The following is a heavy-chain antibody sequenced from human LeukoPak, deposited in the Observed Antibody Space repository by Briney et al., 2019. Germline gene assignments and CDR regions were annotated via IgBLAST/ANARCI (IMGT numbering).Heavy chain of an antibody. CDR3: AKVKEGGYDTYDAFDI. CDR1: GFTFSSYA. J-gene: IGHJ3*02. V-gene: IGHV3-30-3*01. D-gene: IGHD5-12*01. CDR2: ISYDGSNK. Sequence: GGSLRLSCAASGFTFSSYAMHWVRQAPGKGLEWVAVISYDGSNKYYADSVKGRFTISRDNSKNTLYLQMNSLRAGDTAVYYCAKVKEGGYDTYDAFDIWGQGTVVTVSS.